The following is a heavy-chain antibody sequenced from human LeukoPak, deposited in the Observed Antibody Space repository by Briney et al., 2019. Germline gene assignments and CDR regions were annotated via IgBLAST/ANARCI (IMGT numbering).Heavy chain of an antibody. V-gene: IGHV1-69*13. J-gene: IGHJ5*02. CDR1: GGTFSSYA. D-gene: IGHD1-14*01. CDR2: IIPIFGTA. CDR3: ARTKNLYPGWFDP. Sequence: ASVKVSCKASGGTFSSYAISWARQAPGQGLEWMGGIIPIFGTANYAQKFQGRVTITADESTSTAYMELSSLRSEDTAVYYCARTKNLYPGWFDPWGQGTLVTVSS.